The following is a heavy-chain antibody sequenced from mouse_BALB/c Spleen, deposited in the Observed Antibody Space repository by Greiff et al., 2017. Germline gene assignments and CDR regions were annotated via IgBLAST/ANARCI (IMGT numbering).Heavy chain of an antibody. CDR1: GYSITSDYA. J-gene: IGHJ3*01. V-gene: IGHV3-2*02. CDR3: ARDKDGNFAY. Sequence: VQLKESGPGLVKPSQSLSLTCTVTGYSITSDYAWNWIRQFPGNKLEWMGYISYSGSTSYNPSLKSRISITRDTSKNQFFLQLNSVTTEDTATYYCARDKDGNFAYWGQGTLVTVSA. CDR2: ISYSGST. D-gene: IGHD2-1*01.